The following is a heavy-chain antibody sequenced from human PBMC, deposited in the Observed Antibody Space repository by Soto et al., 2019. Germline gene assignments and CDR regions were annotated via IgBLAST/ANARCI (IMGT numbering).Heavy chain of an antibody. J-gene: IGHJ4*02. CDR2: ISAYNGNT. CDR1: GYTFTSYG. V-gene: IGHV1-18*01. CDR3: ARDRLDYYDSSGYSPPLDY. Sequence: GASVKVSCKASGYTFTSYGISWVRQAPGQGLEWMGWISAYNGNTNYAQKLQGRVTMTTDTSTSTAYMELRSLRSDDTAVYYCARDRLDYYDSSGYSPPLDYWGQGTLVTVSS. D-gene: IGHD3-22*01.